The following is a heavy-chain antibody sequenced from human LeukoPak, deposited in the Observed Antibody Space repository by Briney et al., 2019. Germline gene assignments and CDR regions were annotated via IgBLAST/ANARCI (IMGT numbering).Heavy chain of an antibody. CDR2: MSPNSGNT. CDR3: ARGVDGSGSYSYSPKHYYYYYYMDV. J-gene: IGHJ6*03. V-gene: IGHV1-8*01. Sequence: ASVKVSCKASGYTFTSYDINWVRQATGQGLEWMGWMSPNSGNTGYAQKFQGRVTMTRNTSISTAYMELSSLRSEDTAVYYCARGVDGSGSYSYSPKHYYYYYYMDVWGKGTTVTVSS. D-gene: IGHD3-10*01. CDR1: GYTFTSYD.